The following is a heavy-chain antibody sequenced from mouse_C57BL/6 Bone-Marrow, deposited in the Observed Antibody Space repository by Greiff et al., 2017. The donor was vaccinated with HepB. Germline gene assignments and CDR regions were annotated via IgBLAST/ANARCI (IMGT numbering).Heavy chain of an antibody. CDR1: GYTFTSYG. CDR2: IYPRSGNT. V-gene: IGHV1-81*01. Sequence: QVQLQQSGAELARPGASVKLSCKASGYTFTSYGISWVKQRTGQGLEWIGEIYPRSGNTYYNEKFKGKATLTADKSSSTAYMELRSLTSEDSAVYFCARRDFGYYGSSYDFDVWGTGTTVTVSS. J-gene: IGHJ1*03. D-gene: IGHD1-1*01. CDR3: ARRDFGYYGSSYDFDV.